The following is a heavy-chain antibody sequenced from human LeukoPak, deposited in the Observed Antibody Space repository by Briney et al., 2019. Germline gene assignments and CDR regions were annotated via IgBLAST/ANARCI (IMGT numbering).Heavy chain of an antibody. CDR2: ISGSGGST. D-gene: IGHD3-10*01. CDR1: GFTFSSYA. J-gene: IGHJ4*02. V-gene: IGHV3-23*01. CDR3: AKDQTRNYYGSGSYDY. Sequence: GGSLRLSCAASGFTFSSYAMSWVRQAPGKGLEWVSAISGSGGSTYYADSVKGRFTISRDNSKNTLYLQMNSLRAEGTAVYYCAKDQTRNYYGSGSYDYWGQGTLVTVSS.